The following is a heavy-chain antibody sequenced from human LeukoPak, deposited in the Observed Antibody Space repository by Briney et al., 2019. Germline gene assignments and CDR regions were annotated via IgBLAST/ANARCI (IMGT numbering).Heavy chain of an antibody. D-gene: IGHD3-22*01. Sequence: SETLSLTCTVSGGSISSYYWSWIRQPPGKGLEWIGYIYYSGSTNYNPSLKSRVTMSVDTSKNQFSLKLSSVTAADTAVYYCARDGAPYYYDSSGYYFDYWGQGTLVTVSS. CDR2: IYYSGST. V-gene: IGHV4-59*12. CDR1: GGSISSYY. CDR3: ARDGAPYYYDSSGYYFDY. J-gene: IGHJ4*02.